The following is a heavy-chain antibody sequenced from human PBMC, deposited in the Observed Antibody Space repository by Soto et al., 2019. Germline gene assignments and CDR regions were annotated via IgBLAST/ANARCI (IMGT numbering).Heavy chain of an antibody. CDR3: AKVGYCSGGSCYSPTQGYYYYGMDV. D-gene: IGHD2-15*01. Sequence: GGSLRLSCAASGFTFSSYGMHWVRQAPGKGLEWVAVIWYDGSDKYYADSVKGRFTISRDDSKNTLYLQMNSLRAEDTAVYYCAKVGYCSGGSCYSPTQGYYYYGMDVWGQGTTVTVSS. CDR1: GFTFSSYG. CDR2: IWYDGSDK. J-gene: IGHJ6*02. V-gene: IGHV3-33*06.